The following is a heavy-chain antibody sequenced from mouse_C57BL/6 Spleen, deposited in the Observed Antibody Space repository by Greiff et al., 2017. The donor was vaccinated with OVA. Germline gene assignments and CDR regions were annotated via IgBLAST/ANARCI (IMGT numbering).Heavy chain of an antibody. V-gene: IGHV1-9*01. D-gene: IGHD1-1*01. J-gene: IGHJ3*01. Sequence: VQLQQSGAELMKPGASVKLSCKATGYTFTGYWIEWVKQRPGHGLEWIGEILPGSGSTNYNEKFKGTATFTADTSSNTDYMPLSSLTTEDSAIYYCARGDYYGNDWFAYWGQGTLVTVAA. CDR2: ILPGSGST. CDR3: ARGDYYGNDWFAY. CDR1: GYTFTGYW.